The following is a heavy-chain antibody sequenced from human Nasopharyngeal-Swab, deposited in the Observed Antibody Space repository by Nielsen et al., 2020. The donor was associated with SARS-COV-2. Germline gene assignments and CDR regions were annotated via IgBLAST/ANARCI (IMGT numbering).Heavy chain of an antibody. CDR3: ARDSPFGGDVVY. CDR2: IWYDGSNK. J-gene: IGHJ4*02. D-gene: IGHD3-10*01. Sequence: GESLKISCAASGFTFSSYGMHWVRQAPGKGLEWVAVIWYDGSNKYYADSVKGRFTISRDNSKNTLYLQMNSLRAEDTAVYYCARDSPFGGDVVYWGQGTLVTVSS. CDR1: GFTFSSYG. V-gene: IGHV3-33*01.